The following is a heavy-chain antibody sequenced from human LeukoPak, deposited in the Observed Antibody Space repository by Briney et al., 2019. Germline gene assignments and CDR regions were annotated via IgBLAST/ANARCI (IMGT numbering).Heavy chain of an antibody. CDR1: GGSISSSSNY. V-gene: IGHV4-39*07. D-gene: IGHD4-17*01. CDR2: IYYSGST. CDR3: ASGTTVTTFDY. Sequence: SETLSLTCTVSGGSISSSSNYWGWIRQPPGKGLEWIGSIYYSGSTHYNPPLKSRVTISVDTSKNQFSLKLSSVTAADTAVYYCASGTTVTTFDYWGQGTLVTVSS. J-gene: IGHJ4*02.